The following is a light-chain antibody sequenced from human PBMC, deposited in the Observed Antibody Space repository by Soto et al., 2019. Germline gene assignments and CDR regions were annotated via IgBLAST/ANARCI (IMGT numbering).Light chain of an antibody. V-gene: IGKV1-8*01. CDR1: QGISSY. Sequence: AIRMTQSPSSFSASTGDRVTITCRASQGISSYLAWYQQKPGKAPKLLIYAASTLHSGVPSRFSGSGSGTDFTLPISCLQSEDFATYYCQQYYSYPYTFGQGTKLEIK. CDR2: AAS. CDR3: QQYYSYPYT. J-gene: IGKJ2*01.